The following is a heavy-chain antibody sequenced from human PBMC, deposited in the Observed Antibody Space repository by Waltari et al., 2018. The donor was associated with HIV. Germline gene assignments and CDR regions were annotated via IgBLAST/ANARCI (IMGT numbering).Heavy chain of an antibody. CDR1: GFTLSNDW. J-gene: IGHJ4*02. Sequence: EVQLVESGGGLVKPGGSLRLSCAASGFTLSNDWMSWVRQAPGKGREWVGLIKSKTDGGTTDYAAPVKGRFTISRDDSKNTLDLQMNSLKTEDTAVYYCTTDEAYWGQGTLVTVSS. CDR3: TTDEAY. V-gene: IGHV3-15*01. CDR2: IKSKTDGGTT.